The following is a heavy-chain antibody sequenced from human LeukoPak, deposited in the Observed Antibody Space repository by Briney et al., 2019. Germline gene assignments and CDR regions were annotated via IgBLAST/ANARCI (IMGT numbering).Heavy chain of an antibody. V-gene: IGHV3-74*01. CDR3: ARTEYDSSGYYYNWFDP. CDR1: GFTFSSYA. J-gene: IGHJ5*02. Sequence: GGSLRLPCAASGFTFSSYAMSWVRQAPGKGLVWVSRIKSDGGSTSYADSVKGRFTISRDNAKNTLYLQMNSLRAEDTAVYYCARTEYDSSGYYYNWFDPWGQGTLVTVSS. D-gene: IGHD3-22*01. CDR2: IKSDGGST.